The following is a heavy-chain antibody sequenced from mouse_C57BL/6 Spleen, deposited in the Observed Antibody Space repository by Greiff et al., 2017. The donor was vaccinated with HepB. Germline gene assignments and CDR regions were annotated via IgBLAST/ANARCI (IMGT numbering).Heavy chain of an antibody. CDR2: IRSKSNNYAT. V-gene: IGHV10-1*01. Sequence: EVHLVESGGGLVQPKGSLKLSCAASGFSFNTYAMNWVRQAPGKGLEWVARIRSKSNNYATYYADSVKDRFTISRDDSESMLYLQMNNLKTEDTAMYYCVRHYYGSSYGFAYWGQGTLVTVSA. CDR1: GFSFNTYA. D-gene: IGHD1-1*01. J-gene: IGHJ3*01. CDR3: VRHYYGSSYGFAY.